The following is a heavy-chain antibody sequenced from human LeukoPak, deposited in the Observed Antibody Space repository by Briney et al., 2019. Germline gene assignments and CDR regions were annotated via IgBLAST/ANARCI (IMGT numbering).Heavy chain of an antibody. V-gene: IGHV3-74*01. Sequence: GGSLRLSCAASGFTFGSSYVHWLRQDPGKGLVWVSCISSDGTSTNYADSVKGRFTISRDNPKNTVYLQMNSLRAEHTAVYYCARDVGSSLHSWGQGTLVIVSS. CDR1: GFTFGSSY. J-gene: IGHJ4*02. CDR3: ARDVGSSLHS. D-gene: IGHD2-2*01. CDR2: ISSDGTST.